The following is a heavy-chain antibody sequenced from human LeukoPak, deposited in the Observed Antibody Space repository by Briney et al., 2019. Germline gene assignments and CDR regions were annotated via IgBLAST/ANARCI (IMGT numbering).Heavy chain of an antibody. CDR1: GGTFSSYA. V-gene: IGHV1-69*13. CDR2: IIPIFGTA. J-gene: IGHJ4*02. CDR3: ARARYSSSFYPYYFDY. D-gene: IGHD6-6*01. Sequence: GASVKVSCKASGGTFSSYAISWVRQAPGQGLEWMGGIIPIFGTANYAQKFQGRVTITADESTSTAYMELSSLRSEDTVVYYCARARYSSSFYPYYFDYWGQGTLVTVSS.